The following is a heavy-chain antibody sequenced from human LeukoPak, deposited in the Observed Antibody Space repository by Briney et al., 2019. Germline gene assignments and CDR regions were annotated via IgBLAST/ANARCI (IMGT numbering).Heavy chain of an antibody. Sequence: PGGSLRPSCAASGFTFSSYWMSWVRQAPGKGLEWVANIKQDGSEKYYVDSVKGRFTISRDNAKNSLYLQMNSLRAEDTAVYYCARGSEPIITMVRGVITWFDPWGQGTLVTVSS. CDR2: IKQDGSEK. CDR3: ARGSEPIITMVRGVITWFDP. J-gene: IGHJ5*02. D-gene: IGHD3-10*01. CDR1: GFTFSSYW. V-gene: IGHV3-7*01.